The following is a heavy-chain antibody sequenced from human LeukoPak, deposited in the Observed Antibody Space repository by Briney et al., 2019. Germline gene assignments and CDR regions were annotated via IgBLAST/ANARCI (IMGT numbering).Heavy chain of an antibody. J-gene: IGHJ6*03. D-gene: IGHD3-16*01. CDR3: ARGDAGGSRYYYYYMDV. CDR2: IYYSGST. CDR1: GGSISSYY. Sequence: SETLSLTCTVSGGSISSYYWSWIRQPPGKELEWIGYIYYSGSTNYNPSLKSRVTISVDTSKNQFSLKLSSVTAADTAVYYCARGDAGGSRYYYYYMDVWGKGTTVTISS. V-gene: IGHV4-59*12.